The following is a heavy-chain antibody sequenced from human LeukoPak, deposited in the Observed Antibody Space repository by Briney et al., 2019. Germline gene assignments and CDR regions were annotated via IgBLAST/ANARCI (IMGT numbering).Heavy chain of an antibody. D-gene: IGHD5-18*01. CDR3: ARGDPYSYGPGGYYFDY. V-gene: IGHV3-21*01. J-gene: IGHJ4*02. CDR1: AFTFSSYS. CDR2: ISSSSSYI. Sequence: PGRCLRLSCAAAAFTFSSYSMEWVRQAPGKGLEWGLSISSSSSYIYYADSVKGRFTISRDNAKNSLYLQMNSLSAEDTAVYYCARGDPYSYGPGGYYFDYWRQETLVTLSS.